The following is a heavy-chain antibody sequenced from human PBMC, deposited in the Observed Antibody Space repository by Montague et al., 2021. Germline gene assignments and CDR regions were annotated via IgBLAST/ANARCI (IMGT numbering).Heavy chain of an antibody. V-gene: IGHV4-4*09. Sequence: NSGSTNYNPSLKSRVAISADTSKNQFSLKLSSVTAADTALYYCASTYYYASGSLFDPWGQVNL. D-gene: IGHD3-10*01. J-gene: IGHJ5*02. CDR3: ASTYYYASGSLFDP. CDR2: NSGST.